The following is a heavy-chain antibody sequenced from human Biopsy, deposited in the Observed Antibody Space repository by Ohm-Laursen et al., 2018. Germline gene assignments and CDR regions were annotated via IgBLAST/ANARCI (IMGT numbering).Heavy chain of an antibody. CDR1: GFTFSNYY. V-gene: IGHV3-74*01. CDR2: IKRDGTTT. Sequence: GSLRLSCTASGFTFSNYYMHWVRQAPGKGLLWVSRIKRDGTTTDYAESVKGWFTISRDNAKNTLYLQMNSLRAEDTAVYYCARGGFFAYSTFDYWGQGALVTVSS. J-gene: IGHJ4*02. D-gene: IGHD4-11*01. CDR3: ARGGFFAYSTFDY.